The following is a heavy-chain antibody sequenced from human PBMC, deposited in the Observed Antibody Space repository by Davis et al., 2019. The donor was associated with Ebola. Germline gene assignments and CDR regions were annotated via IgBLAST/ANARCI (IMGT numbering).Heavy chain of an antibody. Sequence: GESLKISCEASGFTFSNAWMTWVRQAPGKGLEWVSAISGSGGSTYYAGSVKGRFTISRDNSRNTLYLQMNSLRAEDTAVYYCARLKFPDADYWGQGTLVTVSS. CDR2: ISGSGGST. J-gene: IGHJ4*02. D-gene: IGHD1-14*01. V-gene: IGHV3-23*01. CDR1: GFTFSNAW. CDR3: ARLKFPDADY.